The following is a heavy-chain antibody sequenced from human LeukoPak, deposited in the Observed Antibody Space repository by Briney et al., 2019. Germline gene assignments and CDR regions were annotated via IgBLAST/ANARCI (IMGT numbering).Heavy chain of an antibody. Sequence: QPGRSLRLSCAASGFTFSSYAMHWVRQAPGKGLEWVAVISYDGSNKYYADSVKGRFTISGDNSKNTLYLQMNSLRAEDTAVYYCARDIAEISAYWGQGTLVTVSS. D-gene: IGHD2-15*01. CDR1: GFTFSSYA. J-gene: IGHJ4*02. V-gene: IGHV3-30-3*01. CDR2: ISYDGSNK. CDR3: ARDIAEISAY.